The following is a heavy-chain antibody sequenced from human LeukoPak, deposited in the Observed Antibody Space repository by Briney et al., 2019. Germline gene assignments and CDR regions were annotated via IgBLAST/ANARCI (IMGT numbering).Heavy chain of an antibody. J-gene: IGHJ4*02. D-gene: IGHD5-12*01. V-gene: IGHV1-69*13. CDR2: IIPIFGTA. Sequence: SVTVSCKASGGTFSSYDISWVRQANGPGHEWMGGIIPIFGTANYAQKFQGRVTITADESTSTAYMELSSLRSEDTAVYYCAREIGHSGYAGAFDYWGRGTLVTVSS. CDR1: GGTFSSYD. CDR3: AREIGHSGYAGAFDY.